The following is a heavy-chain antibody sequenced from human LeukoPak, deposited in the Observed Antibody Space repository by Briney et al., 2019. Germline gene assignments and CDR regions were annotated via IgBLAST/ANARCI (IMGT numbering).Heavy chain of an antibody. CDR2: INQDGSEN. CDR3: AKDRFSSVAGGGY. V-gene: IGHV3-7*03. D-gene: IGHD6-19*01. Sequence: GGSLRLSCEVSGFTFSSFWMNWVRQAPGKGLEWVANINQDGSENYYMDSVKGRFTISRDNAKNSLYLQMSSLGAEDTAVYYCAKDRFSSVAGGGYWGQGTLVTVSS. J-gene: IGHJ4*02. CDR1: GFTFSSFW.